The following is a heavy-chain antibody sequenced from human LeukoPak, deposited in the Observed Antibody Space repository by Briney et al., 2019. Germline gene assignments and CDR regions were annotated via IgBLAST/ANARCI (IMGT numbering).Heavy chain of an antibody. Sequence: GGSLRLSCAASGFTFSSYAMSWVRQAPGKGLEWVSTISGSGGTTYYADSVKGRFTISRDNSKNTLYLQMNSLRAEDTAVYYCAKDRGAAAGILDYWGQGTLVTVSS. V-gene: IGHV3-23*01. J-gene: IGHJ4*02. CDR2: ISGSGGTT. CDR1: GFTFSSYA. CDR3: AKDRGAAAGILDY. D-gene: IGHD6-13*01.